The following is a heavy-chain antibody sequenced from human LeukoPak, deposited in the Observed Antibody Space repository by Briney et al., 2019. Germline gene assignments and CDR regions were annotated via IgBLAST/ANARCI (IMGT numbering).Heavy chain of an antibody. J-gene: IGHJ6*02. V-gene: IGHV3-23*01. Sequence: PGGSLRLSCAASGFTFSSYAMSWVRQAPGKGLEWVSAISGSGGSTYYADSVKGRFTISRDNSKNTLYLQMNSLRAEDTAVYYCASAGRAVAGRYYYYGMDVWGQGTTVTVSS. CDR1: GFTFSSYA. CDR2: ISGSGGST. CDR3: ASAGRAVAGRYYYYGMDV. D-gene: IGHD6-19*01.